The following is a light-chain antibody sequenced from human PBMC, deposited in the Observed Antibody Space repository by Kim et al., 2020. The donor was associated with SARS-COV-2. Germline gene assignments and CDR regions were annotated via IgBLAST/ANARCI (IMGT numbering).Light chain of an antibody. CDR3: QHYGTSPPYS. CDR2: GTS. J-gene: IGKJ2*03. Sequence: EIVLTQSPGTLSLSPGQRATLSCRASQTVRSSYLAWYQQKPGKAPRLLIFGTSSRATGIPDRFSGSGSGTDFTLSINRLEPEDFAVYYCQHYGTSPPYSFGQGTKLE. V-gene: IGKV3-20*01. CDR1: QTVRSSY.